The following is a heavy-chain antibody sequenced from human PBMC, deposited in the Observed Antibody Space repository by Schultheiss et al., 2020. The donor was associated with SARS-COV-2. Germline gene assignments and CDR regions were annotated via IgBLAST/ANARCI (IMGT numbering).Heavy chain of an antibody. Sequence: GESLKISCKGSGYNFANYWIAWVRQMPGKGLEWMGVIYPGDSDTRYSPSFQGQVTISADKSISTAYLQWSSLKASDTAMYYCARLSTGDHWLVDYYYGMDVWGQGTTVTVSS. CDR2: IYPGDSDT. D-gene: IGHD7-27*01. J-gene: IGHJ6*02. CDR3: ARLSTGDHWLVDYYYGMDV. CDR1: GYNFANYW. V-gene: IGHV5-51*01.